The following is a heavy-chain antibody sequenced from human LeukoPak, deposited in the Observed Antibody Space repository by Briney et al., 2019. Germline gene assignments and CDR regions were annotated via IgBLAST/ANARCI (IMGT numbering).Heavy chain of an antibody. J-gene: IGHJ6*03. CDR3: VRYGNSYYDYYMDV. D-gene: IGHD4-11*01. V-gene: IGHV4-30-4*08. CDR1: GGSISIGDYY. Sequence: SETLSLXCSVSGGSISIGDYYWSWIRQSPGKGLEWIGYIYHSGITYYKPSLKSRVTISVDTSRNQFSLRLSSVTAADTAVYYCVRYGNSYYDYYMDVWGKGTTATVSS. CDR2: IYHSGIT.